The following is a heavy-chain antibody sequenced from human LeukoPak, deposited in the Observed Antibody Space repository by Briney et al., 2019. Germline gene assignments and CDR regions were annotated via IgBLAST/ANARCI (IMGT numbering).Heavy chain of an antibody. J-gene: IGHJ4*02. Sequence: PSETLSLTCAVSGGSISSGGYSWSWIRQPPGQGLEWIGEINHSGSTNYNPSLKSRVTISVDTSKNQFSLKLSSVTAADTAVYYCARGLKTYYYDKTPYWGQGTLVTVSS. CDR2: INHSGST. CDR1: GGSISSGGYS. CDR3: ARGLKTYYYDKTPY. D-gene: IGHD3-22*01. V-gene: IGHV4-34*01.